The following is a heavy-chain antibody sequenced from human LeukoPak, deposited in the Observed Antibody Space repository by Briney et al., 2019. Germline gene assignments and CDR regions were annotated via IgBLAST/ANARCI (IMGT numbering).Heavy chain of an antibody. V-gene: IGHV3-74*01. J-gene: IGHJ4*02. D-gene: IGHD5-12*01. CDR1: GFTFSSYW. Sequence: PGGSLRLSCAASGFTFSSYWMHWVRQAPGKGLVWVSRINSDGSSTSYADSVKGRFTISRDNAKNTLYLQMNSLKTEDTAVYYCTTDNGGYSGYSSYDYWGQGTLVTVSS. CDR2: INSDGSST. CDR3: TTDNGGYSGYSSYDY.